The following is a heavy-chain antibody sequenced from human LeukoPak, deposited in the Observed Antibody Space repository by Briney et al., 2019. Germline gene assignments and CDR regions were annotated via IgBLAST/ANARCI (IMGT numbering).Heavy chain of an antibody. CDR2: IYTSGST. V-gene: IGHV4-61*02. CDR1: GGSISSGSYY. D-gene: IGHD4-23*01. CDR3: AREFVVTAGAALNWYFGL. Sequence: SQTLSLTCTVSGGSISSGSYYWSWIRQPAGKGLEWIGRIYTSGSTNYNPSLKSRVTISVDTSKNQFSLKLSSVTAADTAVYYCAREFVVTAGAALNWYFGLWGRGTLVTVSS. J-gene: IGHJ2*01.